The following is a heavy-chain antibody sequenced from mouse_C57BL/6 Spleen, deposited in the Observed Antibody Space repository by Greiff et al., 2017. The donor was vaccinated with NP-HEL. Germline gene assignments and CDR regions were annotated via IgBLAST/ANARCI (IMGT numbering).Heavy chain of an antibody. Sequence: QVQLQQPGAELVRPGSSVKLSCKASGYTFTSYWMHWVKQRPIQGLEWIGNIDPSDSETHYNQKFKDKATLTVDKSSSTAYMQLSSLTSEDSAVYYCAVTTPVATGFAYWGQGTLVTVSA. V-gene: IGHV1-52*01. D-gene: IGHD1-1*01. CDR1: GYTFTSYW. J-gene: IGHJ3*01. CDR3: AVTTPVATGFAY. CDR2: IDPSDSET.